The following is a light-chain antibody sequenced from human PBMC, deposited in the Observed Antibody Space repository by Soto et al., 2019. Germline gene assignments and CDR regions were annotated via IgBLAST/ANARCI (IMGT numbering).Light chain of an antibody. J-gene: IGKJ4*01. CDR1: QSVRSNY. CDR3: QQYGGSPT. V-gene: IGKV3-20*01. Sequence: EIVLTQSPGTLSLSPGEGATLSCRASQSVRSNYLAWYQQKPGQAPRLRIFGASSRATGIPDRCSGSGSGTDCTLTSSRLEPEDWAVYYCQQYGGSPTFGGGTKVEIK. CDR2: GAS.